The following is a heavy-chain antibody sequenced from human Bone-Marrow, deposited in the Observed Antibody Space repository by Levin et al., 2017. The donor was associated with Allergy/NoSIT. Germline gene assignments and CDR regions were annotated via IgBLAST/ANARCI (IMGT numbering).Heavy chain of an antibody. CDR1: GFTFSDHY. CDR3: AREKSADGNNYANDY. D-gene: IGHD5-24*01. Sequence: SCAVSGFTFSDHYMDWVRQAPGKGLEWVGRSRNKARSYTTGYAASVEGRFTISRDDSKNLLYLQMNSLKIEDTAVYYCAREKSADGNNYANDYWGQGTLVTVSS. J-gene: IGHJ4*02. V-gene: IGHV3-72*01. CDR2: SRNKARSYTT.